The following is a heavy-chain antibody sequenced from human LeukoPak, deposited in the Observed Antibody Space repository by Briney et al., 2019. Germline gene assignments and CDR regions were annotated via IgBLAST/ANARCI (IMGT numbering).Heavy chain of an antibody. D-gene: IGHD3-9*01. CDR1: GFTFDDYA. Sequence: GGSLRLSCAASGFTFDDYAMHWVRQAPGKGLEWVSGISWDGNNIGYADSVKGRFTISRDNAKDSLYLRMNSLRTEDMALYYCAKAQRGLVDDPFDNWGQGTLVTVSS. CDR3: AKAQRGLVDDPFDN. V-gene: IGHV3-9*03. CDR2: ISWDGNNI. J-gene: IGHJ4*02.